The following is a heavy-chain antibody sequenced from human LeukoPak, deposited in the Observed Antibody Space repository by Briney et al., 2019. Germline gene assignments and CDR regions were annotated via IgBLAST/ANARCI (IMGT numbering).Heavy chain of an antibody. CDR1: GFTFSDYY. V-gene: IGHV3-11*06. CDR2: ISSSSSYT. J-gene: IGHJ4*02. Sequence: GGSLRLSGAASGFTFSDYYMSWIRQAPGKGLEWVSYISSSSSYTNYADSVKGRFTISRDNAKNSLYLQMKSLRAEDTAVYYCARAPGELSYDYWGQGTLVTVSS. CDR3: ARAPGELSYDY. D-gene: IGHD3-16*02.